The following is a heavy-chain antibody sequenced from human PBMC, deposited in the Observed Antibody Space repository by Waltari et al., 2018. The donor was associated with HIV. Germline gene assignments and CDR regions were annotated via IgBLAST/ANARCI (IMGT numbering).Heavy chain of an antibody. V-gene: IGHV4-34*01. J-gene: IGHJ6*02. CDR1: DGSFSGYY. Sequence: QVRLQQWGAGLLKPSETLSLTCAVYDGSFSGYYWSWIRQPPGTGLDCIGEINHSGSINYSPSLKSRFISSLDRYKNQFSLKLTSVTAADTALYYCARGSWGSGMDVWGLGTTVIVSS. CDR3: ARGSWGSGMDV. D-gene: IGHD7-27*01. CDR2: INHSGSI.